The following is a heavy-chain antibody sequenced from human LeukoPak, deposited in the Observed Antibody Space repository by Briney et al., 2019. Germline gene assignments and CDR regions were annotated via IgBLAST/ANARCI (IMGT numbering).Heavy chain of an antibody. CDR2: INSDGSST. CDR3: AREKEMVRGVIGY. J-gene: IGHJ4*02. V-gene: IGHV3-74*01. CDR1: GFTFSNYW. D-gene: IGHD3-10*01. Sequence: PGGSLRLSCAASGFTFSNYWMHWVRQAPGKGLVWVSRINSDGSSTSYADSVKGRFTISRDNAKNTLYLQMNSLRAEDTAVYYCAREKEMVRGVIGYWGQGTLVTVSS.